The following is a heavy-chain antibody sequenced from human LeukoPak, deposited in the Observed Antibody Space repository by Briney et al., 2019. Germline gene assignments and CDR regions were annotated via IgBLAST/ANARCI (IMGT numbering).Heavy chain of an antibody. CDR2: IKRDGREK. J-gene: IGHJ4*02. Sequence: GGSLRLSFTASGFTFSSHYMTWVRQAPGKGLEWVANIKRDGREKNYVDSVKGRFTISRDNAKNSLYLQMNSLRAEDTAVYYCVQRGFAYWGQGTLVTVSS. D-gene: IGHD6-25*01. CDR3: VQRGFAY. CDR1: GFTFSSHY. V-gene: IGHV3-7*01.